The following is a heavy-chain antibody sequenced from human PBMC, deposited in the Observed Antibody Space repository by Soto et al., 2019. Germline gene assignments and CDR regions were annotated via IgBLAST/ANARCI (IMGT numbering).Heavy chain of an antibody. D-gene: IGHD6-13*01. V-gene: IGHV4-31*03. Sequence: PSETLSLTCTVSGGSISSGGYYWSWIRQHPGKGLEWIGYIYYSGSTYYNPSLKSRVTISVDTSKNQFSLKLSSVTAADTAVYYCARSPGYSSSWSNYYYYYGMDVWGQGTTVTV. CDR3: ARSPGYSSSWSNYYYYYGMDV. CDR1: GGSISSGGYY. CDR2: IYYSGST. J-gene: IGHJ6*02.